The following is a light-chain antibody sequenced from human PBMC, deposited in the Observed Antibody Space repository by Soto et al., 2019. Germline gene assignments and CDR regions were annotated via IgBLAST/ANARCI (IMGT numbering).Light chain of an antibody. J-gene: IGKJ5*01. Sequence: EIVLTQSPAPLSLSPCERATLSFCSSQTVSSYLLWYQQKPGQAPRLLIYDASNRASGTPARFSGSGSETDFTLTISSLEHEDFAVYYCQHRMNWPLTFGQGTRLEIK. CDR1: QTVSSY. V-gene: IGKV3-11*01. CDR3: QHRMNWPLT. CDR2: DAS.